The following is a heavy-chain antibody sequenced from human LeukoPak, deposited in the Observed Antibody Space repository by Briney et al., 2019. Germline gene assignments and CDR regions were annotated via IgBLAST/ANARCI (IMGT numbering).Heavy chain of an antibody. V-gene: IGHV3-53*01. D-gene: IGHD3-10*01. CDR2: IYSGGST. CDR1: GFTVSSNY. J-gene: IGHJ2*01. CDR3: ARDRLMVRGQGWNFDL. Sequence: QPGGSLRLSCAASGFTVSSNYMSWVRQAPGKGLEWVSVIYSGGSTYYADSVKGRFTISRDNSKNTLYLQMNSLRAEDTAVYYCARDRLMVRGQGWNFDLWGRGTLVTVSS.